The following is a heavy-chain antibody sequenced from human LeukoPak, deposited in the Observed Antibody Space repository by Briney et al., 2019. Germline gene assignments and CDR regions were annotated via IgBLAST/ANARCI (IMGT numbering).Heavy chain of an antibody. D-gene: IGHD3-16*01. Sequence: PSETLSLTCTVSGASISSPSYYCYLIRQPAGKVLEFIGRFYTGSTTYNPSLKSRVTISVDTSKNQFSLKLSSVTAADTAVYYCASLGAFDIWGQGTMVTVSS. V-gene: IGHV4-61*02. CDR3: ASLGAFDI. CDR2: FYTGST. CDR1: GASISSPSYY. J-gene: IGHJ3*02.